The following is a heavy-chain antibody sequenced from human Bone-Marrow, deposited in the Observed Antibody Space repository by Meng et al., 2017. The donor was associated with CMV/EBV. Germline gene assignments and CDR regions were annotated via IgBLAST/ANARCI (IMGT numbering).Heavy chain of an antibody. Sequence: GGSLRLSCAASGFTFSSYAMSWVRQAPGKGLEWVSAISGSGGSTYYADSVKGRFTISRDNAKNSLYLQMNSLRAEDTAVYYCAREDGGNKGRGIRLWGQGTRVTGSS. CDR1: GFTFSSYA. CDR3: AREDGGNKGRGIRL. V-gene: IGHV3-23*01. CDR2: ISGSGGST. D-gene: IGHD4-23*01. J-gene: IGHJ4*02.